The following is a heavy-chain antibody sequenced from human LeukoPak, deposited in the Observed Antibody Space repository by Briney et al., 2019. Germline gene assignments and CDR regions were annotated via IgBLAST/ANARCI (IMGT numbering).Heavy chain of an antibody. CDR2: INHSGST. D-gene: IGHD3-10*01. J-gene: IGHJ1*01. Sequence: SETLSLTCAVYGGSFSGYYWSWIRQPPGKGLEWIGEINHSGSTNYNPSLKSRVTISVDTSKNQFSLQLNSVTPEDTAVYYCARGNTMVRGALQSEYFQHWGQGTLVTVSS. CDR1: GGSFSGYY. CDR3: ARGNTMVRGALQSEYFQH. V-gene: IGHV4-34*01.